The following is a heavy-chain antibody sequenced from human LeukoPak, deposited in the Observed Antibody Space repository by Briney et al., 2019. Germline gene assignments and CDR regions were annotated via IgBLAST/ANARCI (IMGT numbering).Heavy chain of an antibody. J-gene: IGHJ4*02. D-gene: IGHD3-9*01. V-gene: IGHV3-15*01. CDR3: TTERLLRYFDY. CDR2: IKSKTDGGTT. CDR1: GFTFSNAW. Sequence: GGSLRLSCAASGFTFSNAWMSWVRQAPGKGLEWVGRIKSKTDGGTTDYAAPVKGRFTISRDDSKSTLYLQMNSLKTEDTAVYYCTTERLLRYFDYWGQGTLVTVSS.